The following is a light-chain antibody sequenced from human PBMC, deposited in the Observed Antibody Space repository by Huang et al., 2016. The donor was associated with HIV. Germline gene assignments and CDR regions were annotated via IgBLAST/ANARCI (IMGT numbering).Light chain of an antibody. Sequence: ETVMTQSPVTLSVSPGARASLSCRSRQIVSSHLAWYQQKPGQAPRLLIYAASTRASVVPARCSSSAARTDSTLTISTLQSEDSAVYYCQQYNDFRSTFGPGTRVEIK. V-gene: IGKV3-15*01. CDR2: AAS. J-gene: IGKJ3*01. CDR3: QQYNDFRST. CDR1: QIVSSH.